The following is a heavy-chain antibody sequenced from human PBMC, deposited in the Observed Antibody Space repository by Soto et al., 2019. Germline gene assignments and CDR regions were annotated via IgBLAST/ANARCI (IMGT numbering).Heavy chain of an antibody. CDR1: GGSISSSNW. Sequence: PSETLSLTCAVSGGSISSSNWWSWVRQPPGKGLEWIGEIYHSGNTNYNPSLKSRVTMAVDKSRNQFSLKLSSVTAADTAVYYCARRWGEGRVDYWGKGTLVTVS. CDR2: IYHSGNT. J-gene: IGHJ4*02. D-gene: IGHD3-10*01. CDR3: ARRWGEGRVDY. V-gene: IGHV4-4*02.